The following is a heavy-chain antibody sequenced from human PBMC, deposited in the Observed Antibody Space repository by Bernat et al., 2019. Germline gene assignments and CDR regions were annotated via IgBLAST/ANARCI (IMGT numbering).Heavy chain of an antibody. Sequence: EVQLVESGGGLVQPGGSLRLSCAASGFTFSSYSMNWVRQAPGKGLEWVSYISSSSSTIYYADSVKGRFTISRDNAKNSLYLQMNSLRDEDTAVYYCARGRYCSGGSCYEGRGYGMDVWGQGTTVTVSS. CDR1: GFTFSSYS. D-gene: IGHD2-15*01. V-gene: IGHV3-48*02. CDR3: ARGRYCSGGSCYEGRGYGMDV. CDR2: ISSSSSTI. J-gene: IGHJ6*02.